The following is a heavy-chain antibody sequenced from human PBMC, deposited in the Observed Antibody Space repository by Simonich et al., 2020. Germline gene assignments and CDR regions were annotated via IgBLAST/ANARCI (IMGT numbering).Heavy chain of an antibody. CDR1: GGSFSGYY. Sequence: QVQLQQWGAGLLKPSETLSLTCAVYGGSFSGYYWSWIRQPPGKGLEWIGKINHSGSTNYNPSLKRRVTISVDTSKNQFSLKLSSVTAADTAVYYCARPLGIVWAFDIWGQGTMVTVSS. V-gene: IGHV4-34*01. J-gene: IGHJ3*02. CDR2: INHSGST. CDR3: ARPLGIVWAFDI. D-gene: IGHD3-16*01.